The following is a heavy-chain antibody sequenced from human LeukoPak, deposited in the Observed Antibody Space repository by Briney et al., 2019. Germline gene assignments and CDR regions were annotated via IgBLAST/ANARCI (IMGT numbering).Heavy chain of an antibody. CDR2: IKQDGSEK. J-gene: IGHJ6*02. CDR1: GFTFSSYW. V-gene: IGHV3-7*01. D-gene: IGHD4-23*01. CDR3: ARHNYGGNPLYYYYYGMGV. Sequence: GGSLRLSCAASGFTFSSYWMSWVRQAPGKGLERVANIKQDGSEKYYVDSVKGRFTISRDNAKNSLYLQMNSLRAEDTAVYYCARHNYGGNPLYYYYYGMGVWGQGTTVTVSS.